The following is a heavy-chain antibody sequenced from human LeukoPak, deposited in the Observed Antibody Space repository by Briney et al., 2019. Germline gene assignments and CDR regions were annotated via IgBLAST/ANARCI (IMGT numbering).Heavy chain of an antibody. Sequence: DSVRGRFTISRDNSKNTLYLQMNSLRAEDTAVYYCAKVRDGSSSPFDYWGQGALVTVSS. J-gene: IGHJ4*02. CDR3: AKVRDGSSSPFDY. V-gene: IGHV3-30*02. D-gene: IGHD5-24*01.